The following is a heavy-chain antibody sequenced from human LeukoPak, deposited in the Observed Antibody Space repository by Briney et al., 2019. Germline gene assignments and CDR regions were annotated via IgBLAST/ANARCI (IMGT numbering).Heavy chain of an antibody. CDR3: ATGDYDYVWGSYRHFDY. J-gene: IGHJ4*02. CDR1: GGTFSSYA. Sequence: ASVKVSCKASGGTFSSYAISWVRQAPGQGLEWMGGIIPIFGTANYAQKFQGRVTITADESTSTACMELSSLRSEDTAVYYCATGDYDYVWGSYRHFDYWGQGTLVTVSS. D-gene: IGHD3-16*02. CDR2: IIPIFGTA. V-gene: IGHV1-69*13.